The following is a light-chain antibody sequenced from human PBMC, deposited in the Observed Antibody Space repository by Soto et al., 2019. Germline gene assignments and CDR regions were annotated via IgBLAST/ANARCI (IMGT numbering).Light chain of an antibody. CDR3: QKYNTAPLT. V-gene: IGKV1-27*01. J-gene: IGKJ4*01. CDR2: GAS. Sequence: DIQMTQSPLSLSASMGDRVTITCRASQGIGNYLAWFQQKPGRVPKLLIYGASALQTGVPSRFSGSGSGTEFTLTISSLQPEDVATYYCQKYNTAPLTFGGGTKVDIK. CDR1: QGIGNY.